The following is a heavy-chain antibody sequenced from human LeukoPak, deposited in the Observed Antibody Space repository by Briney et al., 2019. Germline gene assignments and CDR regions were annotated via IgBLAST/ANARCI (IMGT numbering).Heavy chain of an antibody. Sequence: SETLSLTCTVSGGSISSYYWSWIRQPPGKGLEWIGYNYYSGSTNYNPSLKSRVTISVDTSKNQFSLNLSSVTAADTAVYYCASGFSYGPYYFDYWGQGTLVTVSS. CDR2: NYYSGST. CDR3: ASGFSYGPYYFDY. CDR1: GGSISSYY. J-gene: IGHJ4*02. V-gene: IGHV4-59*01. D-gene: IGHD5-18*01.